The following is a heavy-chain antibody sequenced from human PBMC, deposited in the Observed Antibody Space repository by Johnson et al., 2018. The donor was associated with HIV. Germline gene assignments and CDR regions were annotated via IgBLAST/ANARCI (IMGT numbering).Heavy chain of an antibody. CDR3: ARFPPGGNYYFDI. J-gene: IGHJ3*02. Sequence: EMQLVESGGGLVQPGGSLKLSCAASAFTFSSYEMNWVRQAPGKGLEWVSYISSRATTIYYADSVKGRFTISRDNAKNSLYLQMHSLRAEDTAVYYCARFPPGGNYYFDIWGQGTMVTVSS. D-gene: IGHD1-26*01. CDR1: AFTFSSYE. V-gene: IGHV3-48*03. CDR2: ISSRATTI.